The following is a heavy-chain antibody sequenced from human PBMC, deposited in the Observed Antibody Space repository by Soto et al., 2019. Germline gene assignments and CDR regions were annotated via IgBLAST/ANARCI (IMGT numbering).Heavy chain of an antibody. CDR1: GYTFTSYD. D-gene: IGHD1-26*01. J-gene: IGHJ5*02. CDR2: MNPNSGNT. V-gene: IGHV1-8*01. Sequence: ASVKVSCKASGYTFTSYDINWVRQATGQGLEWMGWMNPNSGNTGYAQKFQGRVTMTRDTSISTAYMELRSLRSDGTAVYYCARLIVRATTVGHWFDPWGQGTLVTVSS. CDR3: ARLIVRATTVGHWFDP.